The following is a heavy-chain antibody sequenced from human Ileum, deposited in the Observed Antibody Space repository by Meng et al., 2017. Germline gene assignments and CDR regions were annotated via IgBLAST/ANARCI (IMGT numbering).Heavy chain of an antibody. V-gene: IGHV4-4*02. CDR1: GGSISSSNW. J-gene: IGHJ4*02. CDR2: IYHSGST. D-gene: IGHD1-7*01. Sequence: QVQLQEAAPGLVKPSGTLSLTCAVSGGSISSSNWWSWVRQPPGKGLEWIGEIYHSGSTNYNPSLKSRVTISVDKSKNQFSLKLSSVTAADTAVYYCASLRYNWNYSADYWGQGTLVTVSS. CDR3: ASLRYNWNYSADY.